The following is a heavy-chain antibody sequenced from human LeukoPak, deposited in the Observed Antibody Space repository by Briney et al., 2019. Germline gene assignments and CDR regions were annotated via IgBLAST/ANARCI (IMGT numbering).Heavy chain of an antibody. CDR3: ARLGTSSNYYYYFGMDV. D-gene: IGHD6-6*01. CDR1: GFTFSSYW. Sequence: GGSLRLSCVVSGFTFSSYWMSWVRQAPGKGLEWVANIKQDGSEKYYVDSVKGRFTISRDNAKNSLYLQMNSLRAEDTAVYYCARLGTSSNYYYYFGMDVWGQGTTVTVSS. V-gene: IGHV3-7*01. CDR2: IKQDGSEK. J-gene: IGHJ6*02.